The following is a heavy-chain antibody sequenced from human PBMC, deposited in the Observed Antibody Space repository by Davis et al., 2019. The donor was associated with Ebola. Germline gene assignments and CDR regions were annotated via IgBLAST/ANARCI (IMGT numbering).Heavy chain of an antibody. CDR3: ARGSYYYDSSGYYYGGNFDY. Sequence: SETLSLTCTVSGGSISSYYWNWIRQPPGKGLEWIGYIYYSGSTNYNPSLKSRVTISVDTSKNQFSLKLSSVTAADTAVYYCARGSYYYDSSGYYYGGNFDYWGQGTLVTVSS. CDR1: GGSISSYY. V-gene: IGHV4-59*01. CDR2: IYYSGST. D-gene: IGHD3-22*01. J-gene: IGHJ4*02.